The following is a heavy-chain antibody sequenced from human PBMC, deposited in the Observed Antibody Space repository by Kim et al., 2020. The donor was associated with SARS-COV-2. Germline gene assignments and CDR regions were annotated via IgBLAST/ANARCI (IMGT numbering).Heavy chain of an antibody. Sequence: GGSLRLSCAASGFTFSSYWMSWVRQAPGKGLEWVANIKQDGSEKYYVDSVKGRFTISRDNAKNSLYLQMNSLRAEDTAVYYCASWAYCGGDCYSGEFAFDYWGQGTLVTVSS. J-gene: IGHJ4*02. CDR1: GFTFSSYW. D-gene: IGHD2-21*02. V-gene: IGHV3-7*01. CDR2: IKQDGSEK. CDR3: ASWAYCGGDCYSGEFAFDY.